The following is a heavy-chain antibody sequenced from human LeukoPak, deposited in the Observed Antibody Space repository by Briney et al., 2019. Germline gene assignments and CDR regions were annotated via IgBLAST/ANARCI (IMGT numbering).Heavy chain of an antibody. CDR3: AKWSGDFPSYYLDY. J-gene: IGHJ4*02. CDR1: GFNFRDAA. CDR2: ISFSGDNS. V-gene: IGHV3-23*01. Sequence: PGGSLRLSCAASGFNFRDAAMTWVRQAPGKGLEWVSLISFSGDNSYYADSVKGRFTISRDASKNTAFLQMNSLRADDTAVYFCAKWSGDFPSYYLDYWGQGTLVTVSS. D-gene: IGHD4-17*01.